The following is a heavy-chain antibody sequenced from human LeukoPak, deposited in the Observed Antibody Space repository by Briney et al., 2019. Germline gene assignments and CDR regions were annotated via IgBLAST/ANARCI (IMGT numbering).Heavy chain of an antibody. V-gene: IGHV4-59*01. CDR3: ARDSRYYDFWSGYLPGYYYYYGMDV. Sequence: PSETLSLTCTVSGGSISSYYWSWIRQPPGKGLEWIGYIYYSGSTNYNPSLKSRVTISVDTSKNQFSLELSSVTAADTAVYYCARDSRYYDFWSGYLPGYYYYYGMDVWGQGTTVTVSS. J-gene: IGHJ6*02. D-gene: IGHD3-3*01. CDR1: GGSISSYY. CDR2: IYYSGST.